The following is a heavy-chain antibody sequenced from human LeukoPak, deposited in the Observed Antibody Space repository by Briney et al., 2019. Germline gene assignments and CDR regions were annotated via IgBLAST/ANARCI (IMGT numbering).Heavy chain of an antibody. V-gene: IGHV3-23*01. Sequence: PGGSLRLSCAASDFSFSNYAMSWVRQAPGKGLEWVSAVSNRGGSTYYADSVKGRFTISRDNSKTTLYLQMSSLRAEDTAVYYCAKVQKSGDYWDYFDYWGQGTLVTVSS. CDR3: AKVQKSGDYWDYFDY. D-gene: IGHD1-26*01. CDR1: DFSFSNYA. J-gene: IGHJ4*02. CDR2: VSNRGGST.